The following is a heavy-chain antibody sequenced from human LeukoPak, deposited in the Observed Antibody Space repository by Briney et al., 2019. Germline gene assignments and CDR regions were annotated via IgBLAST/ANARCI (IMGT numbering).Heavy chain of an antibody. CDR1: GFTFTNYA. Sequence: GGSLRLSCQASGFTFTNYAMSWVRQAPGKGLEWVSSINPDGGSFFADSVKGRFTISRDDSRSVVYLQMNSLSAEDTAVYYCARSGVATCHYWGQESWSPSPQ. J-gene: IGHJ4*01. CDR3: ARSGVATCHY. D-gene: IGHD2-15*01. V-gene: IGHV3-23*01. CDR2: INPDGGS.